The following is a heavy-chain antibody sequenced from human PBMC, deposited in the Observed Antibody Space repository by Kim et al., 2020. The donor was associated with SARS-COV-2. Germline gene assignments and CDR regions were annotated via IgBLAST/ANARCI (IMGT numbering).Heavy chain of an antibody. CDR1: GFTFSSYS. CDR3: AKRYSSSWYAPDYYYYYMDV. J-gene: IGHJ6*03. CDR2: ISSSSSYI. Sequence: GGSLRLSCAASGFTFSSYSMNWVRQAPGKGLEWVSSISSSSSYIYYADSVKGRFTISRDNAKNSLYLQMNSLRAEDTAVYYCAKRYSSSWYAPDYYYYYMDVWGKGTTVTVSS. V-gene: IGHV3-21*01. D-gene: IGHD6-13*01.